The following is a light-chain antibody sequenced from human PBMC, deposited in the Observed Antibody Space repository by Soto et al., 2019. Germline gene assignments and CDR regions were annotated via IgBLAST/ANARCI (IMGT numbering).Light chain of an antibody. CDR3: QQYGNPPQT. J-gene: IGKJ1*01. CDR2: GAS. Sequence: EIVLTQSPGTLSLSPGEAVTLSCRASQTVLSSYVAWYQQKPGQPLRLLIYGASTRAPGIPDRFSGSGSGTDFTLTISRLEPEDFGVFYCQQYGNPPQTFGQGTRVEV. CDR1: QTVLSSY. V-gene: IGKV3-20*01.